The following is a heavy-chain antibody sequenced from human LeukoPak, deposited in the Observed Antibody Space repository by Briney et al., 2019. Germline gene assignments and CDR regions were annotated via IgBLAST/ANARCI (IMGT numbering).Heavy chain of an antibody. CDR1: GYTFTSYD. Sequence: ASVKVSCKASGYTFTSYDINWMRQATGQGLEWMGWMNPNSGNTGYAQKFQGRVTMTRNTSISTAYMELSSLRSEDTAVYYCATYYYDSSGYNTYFDYWGQGTLVTVSS. J-gene: IGHJ4*02. CDR3: ATYYYDSSGYNTYFDY. V-gene: IGHV1-8*01. CDR2: MNPNSGNT. D-gene: IGHD3-22*01.